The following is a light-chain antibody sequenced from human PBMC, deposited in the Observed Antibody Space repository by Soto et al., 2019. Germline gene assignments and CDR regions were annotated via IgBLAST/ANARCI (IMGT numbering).Light chain of an antibody. CDR2: DAS. CDR3: PQRGVWPLST. Sequence: EIVLTQSPATLSLSPGDRATLFCRASQSVSGYVAWYQQKPGQAPRLLIYDASTRATGIPARFSGSGFGTDFPLTLPSLEPGDFAIYYCPQRGVWPLSTFGGGTQVEIK. V-gene: IGKV3-11*01. CDR1: QSVSGY. J-gene: IGKJ4*01.